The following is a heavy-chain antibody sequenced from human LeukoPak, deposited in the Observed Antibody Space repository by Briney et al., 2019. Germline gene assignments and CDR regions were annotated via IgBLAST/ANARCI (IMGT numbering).Heavy chain of an antibody. D-gene: IGHD3-22*01. J-gene: IGHJ5*02. V-gene: IGHV1-18*01. CDR1: GYTFTSYG. Sequence: ASVKVSCKASGYTFTSYGISWVRQAPGQGLEWMGWISAYNGNTNYAQKLQGRVTMTTDTSTSTAYMELRSLRSDDTAVHYCARTTYYYDSSGPRWFDPWGQGTLVTVSS. CDR2: ISAYNGNT. CDR3: ARTTYYYDSSGPRWFDP.